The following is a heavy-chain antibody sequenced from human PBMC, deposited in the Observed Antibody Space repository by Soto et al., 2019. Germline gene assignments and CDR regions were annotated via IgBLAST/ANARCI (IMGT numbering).Heavy chain of an antibody. CDR3: ARSRYTGTYSGRFLDY. V-gene: IGHV3-53*01. J-gene: IGHJ4*02. Sequence: GGSLKLSCAAPRFTGGSPSLSSARLALGQGLEWAAVLYTGTDTVYADSVKGRLTISRDSAKNTFYLQMNSLRAEDTAMYFCARSRYTGTYSGRFLDYWGQGSLVTVSS. CDR1: RFTGGSPS. D-gene: IGHD1-26*01. CDR2: LYTGTDT.